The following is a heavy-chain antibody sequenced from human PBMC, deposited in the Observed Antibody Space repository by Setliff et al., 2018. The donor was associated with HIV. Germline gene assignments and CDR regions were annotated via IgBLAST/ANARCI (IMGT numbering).Heavy chain of an antibody. V-gene: IGHV3-7*01. CDR3: ATDPRRLSY. J-gene: IGHJ4*02. D-gene: IGHD2-21*01. Sequence: GGSLRLSCAASGFRFRSYWMSWVRQAPGKGLESVANVKQDGTETLYVDSVKGRFTISRDNANNLVYLQMNSLRVEDTAVYYCATDPRRLSYWGQGTLVTVS. CDR1: GFRFRSYW. CDR2: VKQDGTET.